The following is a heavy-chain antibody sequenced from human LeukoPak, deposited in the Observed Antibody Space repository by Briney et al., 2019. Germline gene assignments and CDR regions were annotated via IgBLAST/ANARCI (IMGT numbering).Heavy chain of an antibody. Sequence: SVKVSCKASGGTFSSYAISWVRQAPGQGLEWMGGIIPIFGTANYAQKFQGRVTITTDESTSTAYMELSSLRSEDTAVYYCASDSSSWFDAFDIWGQGTMVIVSS. J-gene: IGHJ3*02. V-gene: IGHV1-69*05. CDR3: ASDSSSWFDAFDI. CDR2: IIPIFGTA. CDR1: GGTFSSYA. D-gene: IGHD6-13*01.